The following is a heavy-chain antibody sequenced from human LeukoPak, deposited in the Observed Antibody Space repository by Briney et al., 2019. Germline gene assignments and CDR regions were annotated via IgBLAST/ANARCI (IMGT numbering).Heavy chain of an antibody. V-gene: IGHV3-53*01. CDR3: AAKWLLRRY. Sequence: GGSLRLSCAASGFTVSSNYINWVRQAPGKGLEWVSLIYSGGTTYYADSVKGRFTISRDNSKNTLYLQMNSLRVEDTAVYYCAAKWLLRRYWGQGTLVTVSS. J-gene: IGHJ4*02. CDR1: GFTVSSNY. CDR2: IYSGGTT. D-gene: IGHD3-22*01.